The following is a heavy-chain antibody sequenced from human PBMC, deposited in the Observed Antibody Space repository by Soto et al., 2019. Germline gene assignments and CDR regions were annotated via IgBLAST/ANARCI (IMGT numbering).Heavy chain of an antibody. CDR3: ARGPDSSGYPPDYFDY. V-gene: IGHV1-18*01. J-gene: IGHJ4*02. CDR2: ISAYNGNT. Sequence: GASVKVSCKASGYTFTSHGISWVRQAPGQGLEWMGWISAYNGNTNYAQKLQGRVTMTTDTSTSTAYMELRSLRSDDTAVYYCARGPDSSGYPPDYFDYWGQGTLVTVSS. CDR1: GYTFTSHG. D-gene: IGHD3-22*01.